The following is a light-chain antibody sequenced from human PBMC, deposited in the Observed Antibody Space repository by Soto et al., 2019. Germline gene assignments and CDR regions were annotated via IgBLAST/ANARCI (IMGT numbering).Light chain of an antibody. CDR1: QSISSW. CDR3: QQYNSYST. Sequence: DIQMTQSPSTLSASVGDRVTITCRASQSISSWLAWYHQKPGKAPKLLIHDASSLESGVPSRFSGSGSGTEFTLTISSLQPDDFATYYCQQYNSYSTFGQGTKVEIK. V-gene: IGKV1-5*01. CDR2: DAS. J-gene: IGKJ1*01.